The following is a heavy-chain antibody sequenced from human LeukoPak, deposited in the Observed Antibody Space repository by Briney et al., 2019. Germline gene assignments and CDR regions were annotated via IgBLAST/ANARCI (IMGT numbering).Heavy chain of an antibody. V-gene: IGHV3-23*01. CDR3: AKVLCGGDCWPDAFDI. Sequence: PGGSLRLSCAASGFTFSSYAMSWVRQGPGKGLEWVSAISGSGGSTYYADSVKGRFTISRDNSKNTLYLQMNSLRAEDTAVYYCAKVLCGGDCWPDAFDIWGQGTMVTASS. J-gene: IGHJ3*02. CDR1: GFTFSSYA. D-gene: IGHD2-21*02. CDR2: ISGSGGST.